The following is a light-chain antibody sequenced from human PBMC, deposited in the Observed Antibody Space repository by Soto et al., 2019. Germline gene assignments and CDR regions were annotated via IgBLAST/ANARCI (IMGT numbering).Light chain of an antibody. CDR2: AAS. J-gene: IGKJ5*01. CDR3: QQYYSYPFT. Sequence: IQLTQSPSSLSASVGDRVTVTCRASQDIRNYLAWYQQKPGKAPKLLIYAASTLQSGVPSRFSGSGSGTDFTLTISCLQSEDFATYYCQQYYSYPFTFGQGTRLEIK. V-gene: IGKV1-9*01. CDR1: QDIRNY.